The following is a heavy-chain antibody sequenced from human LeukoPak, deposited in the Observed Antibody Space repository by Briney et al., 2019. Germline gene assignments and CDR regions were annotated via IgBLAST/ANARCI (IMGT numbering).Heavy chain of an antibody. D-gene: IGHD2/OR15-2a*01. V-gene: IGHV1-69*05. Sequence: SVKVSCKASGGTFSSYAISWVRQAPGQGLEWMGGIIPIFGTANYAQKFQGRVTITTDESTSTAYMELSSLRSEDTAVYYCARDAGRWMAANSFSWFDPWGQGTLVTVFS. CDR2: IIPIFGTA. CDR1: GGTFSSYA. CDR3: ARDAGRWMAANSFSWFDP. J-gene: IGHJ5*02.